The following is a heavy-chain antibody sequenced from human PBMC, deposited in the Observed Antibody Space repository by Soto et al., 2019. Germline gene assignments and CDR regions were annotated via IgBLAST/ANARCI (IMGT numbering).Heavy chain of an antibody. CDR3: AKRGSNWGAFDL. D-gene: IGHD7-27*01. V-gene: IGHV3-23*01. Sequence: VQLLESGGDLVQPGGSLRLSCVASGGILNNYAMSWVRQAPGKGLEWVSTIGGTDGDSDGVPWYEDSVKGRFTISRGGSANTLFLHMDNLRAEDSDLYYCAKRGSNWGAFDLWGQRTTVVVSS. J-gene: IGHJ3*01. CDR2: IGGTDGDSDGVP. CDR1: GGILNNYA.